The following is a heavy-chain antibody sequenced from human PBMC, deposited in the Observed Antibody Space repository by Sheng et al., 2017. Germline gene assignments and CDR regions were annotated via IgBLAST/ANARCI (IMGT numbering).Heavy chain of an antibody. CDR2: IWYDGSNK. J-gene: IGHJ6*02. D-gene: IGHD2-15*01. V-gene: IGHV3-33*01. CDR1: GFTFSSYG. CDR3: ARDGYPWAATPVGDYYYGMDV. Sequence: QVQLVESGGGVVQPGRSLRLSCAASGFTFSSYGMHWVRQAPGKGLEWVAVIWYDGSNKYYADSVKGRFTISRDNSKNTLYLQMNSLRAEDTAVYYCARDGYPWAATPVGDYYYGMDVWDQGP.